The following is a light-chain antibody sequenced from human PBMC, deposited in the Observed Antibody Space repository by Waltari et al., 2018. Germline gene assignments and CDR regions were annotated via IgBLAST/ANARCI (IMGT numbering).Light chain of an antibody. J-gene: IGLJ2*01. Sequence: QSVLTQPPSVSGAPGQIIPISCPGSSSNIGAGYDVHWYQQLPGTAPKVLIYGNTNRPSGVPDRFSGAKSGTSASLAITGLQAEDEADYYCQSYDSGLSGSVFGGGTKVTVL. V-gene: IGLV1-40*01. CDR1: SSNIGAGYD. CDR2: GNT. CDR3: QSYDSGLSGSV.